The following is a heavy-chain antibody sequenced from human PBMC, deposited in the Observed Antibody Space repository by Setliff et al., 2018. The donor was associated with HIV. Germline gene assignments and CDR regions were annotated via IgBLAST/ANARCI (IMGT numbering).Heavy chain of an antibody. D-gene: IGHD6-19*01. V-gene: IGHV3-30*02. CDR2: IRNDASNT. Sequence: GGSLRLSCAASGFTFSHYGMHWVRQAPGKGLEWVTFIRNDASNTYYADSVKGRFTISRDDSKNTLFLQLDSLRPEDTALYNCAKTNGWFLNDYWGQGTLVTVSS. J-gene: IGHJ4*02. CDR1: GFTFSHYG. CDR3: AKTNGWFLNDY.